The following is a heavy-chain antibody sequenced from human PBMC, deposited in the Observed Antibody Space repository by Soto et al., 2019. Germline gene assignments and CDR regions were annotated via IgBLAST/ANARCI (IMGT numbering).Heavy chain of an antibody. CDR2: IYPGDSDT. J-gene: IGHJ6*02. Sequence: GDSPKISCKGSGYSFTSYWIGWVRQMPGKGLEWMGIIYPGDSDTRYSPSFQGQVTISADKSISTAYLQWSSLKASDTAMYYCARHRYSSSWPYYYYGMDVWGQGTTVTVSS. CDR3: ARHRYSSSWPYYYYGMDV. CDR1: GYSFTSYW. D-gene: IGHD6-13*01. V-gene: IGHV5-51*01.